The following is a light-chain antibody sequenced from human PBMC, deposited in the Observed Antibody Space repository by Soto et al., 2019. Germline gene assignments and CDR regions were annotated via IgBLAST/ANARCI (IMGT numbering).Light chain of an antibody. CDR3: QQYNDCPPA. CDR2: GAS. J-gene: IGKJ4*01. CDR1: QSVSSSH. V-gene: IGKV3-20*01. Sequence: IVLTQPPDTLSLSPAERDTLSCRVSQSVSSSHLAWYQLKPGQAPRLLIYGASSGATGFPDRFSGSGCGIDITLTISRLETEDFAVYYCQQYNDCPPAFGGGTKVDIK.